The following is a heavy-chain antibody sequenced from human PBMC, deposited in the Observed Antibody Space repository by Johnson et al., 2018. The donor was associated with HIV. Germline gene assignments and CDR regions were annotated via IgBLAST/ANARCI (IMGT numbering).Heavy chain of an antibody. CDR1: GFTFSSYA. Sequence: QVQLVESGGGVVQPGRSLRLSCAASGFTFSSYAMHWVRQAPGKGLEWVAVISYDGSNKYYADSVKGRFTISRDNSKNTLYLQMNSLRAEDTAVYYCAKGLVPAAGSRRTGAPDAFDIWGQGTMVTVSS. V-gene: IGHV3-30*04. CDR3: AKGLVPAAGSRRTGAPDAFDI. J-gene: IGHJ3*02. CDR2: ISYDGSNK. D-gene: IGHD2-2*01.